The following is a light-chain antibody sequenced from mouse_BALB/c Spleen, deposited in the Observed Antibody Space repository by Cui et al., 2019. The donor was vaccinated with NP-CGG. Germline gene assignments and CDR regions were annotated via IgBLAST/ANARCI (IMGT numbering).Light chain of an antibody. CDR3: ALWYSNHWV. CDR1: TGAVTTSNY. CDR2: GTN. V-gene: IGLV1*01. Sequence: AVVTQEAAPTTSPGETVTLTCRSSTGAVTTSNYANWVQEKPDHLFTGLIGGTNNRAPGVPARFSGSLIGDKAALTITGTQTDDEAIYFCALWYSNHWVLGGGTKLTVL. J-gene: IGLJ1*01.